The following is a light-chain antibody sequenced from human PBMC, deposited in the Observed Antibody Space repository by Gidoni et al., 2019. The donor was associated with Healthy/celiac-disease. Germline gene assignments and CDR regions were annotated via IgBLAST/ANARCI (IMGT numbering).Light chain of an antibody. CDR3: QQYKAYPWT. CDR1: QGISSD. CDR2: YTS. Sequence: DIQLTPSPSFLSASVGDRVTITCRASQGISSDLAWYQQKPGKAPRLLIYYTSTLQTGIPSSFSGSGSGTDFTLTISSLQPEDFATYYCQQYKAYPWTFGQGTKVEFK. V-gene: IGKV1-9*01. J-gene: IGKJ1*01.